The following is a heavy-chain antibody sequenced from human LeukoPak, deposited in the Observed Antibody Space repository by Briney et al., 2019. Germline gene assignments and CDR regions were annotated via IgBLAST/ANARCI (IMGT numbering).Heavy chain of an antibody. Sequence: GGSLRLSCEASGFAFSFFAMCWLRQAPGKGLEWVSTINANSGTRSYAASVRGRFTISRDNSKNTLYLQLNTLRADDTAVYYCAKPISGGLAVTADWFAPWGQGTLVVVSS. J-gene: IGHJ5*01. D-gene: IGHD6-19*01. V-gene: IGHV3-23*01. CDR2: INANSGTR. CDR3: AKPISGGLAVTADWFAP. CDR1: GFAFSFFA.